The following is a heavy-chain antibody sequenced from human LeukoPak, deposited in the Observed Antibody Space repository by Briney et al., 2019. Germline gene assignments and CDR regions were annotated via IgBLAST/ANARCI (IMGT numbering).Heavy chain of an antibody. V-gene: IGHV3-23*01. J-gene: IGHJ4*02. Sequence: GGSLRLSCAASGFTFSSYAMSWVRQAPGKGLEWVSAISGSGGSTYYADSVKGRFTISRDNAKNSLYLQMNSLRAEDTAVYYCATYCSSTSCYSQDFDYWGQGTLVTVSS. CDR2: ISGSGGST. CDR1: GFTFSSYA. CDR3: ATYCSSTSCYSQDFDY. D-gene: IGHD2-2*01.